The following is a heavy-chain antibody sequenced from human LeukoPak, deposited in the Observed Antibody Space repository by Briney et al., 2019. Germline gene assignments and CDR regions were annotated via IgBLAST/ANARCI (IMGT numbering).Heavy chain of an antibody. CDR1: GGSISSSSYY. D-gene: IGHD2-2*02. Sequence: SETLSLTCTVSGGSISSSSYYWGWIRQPPGKGLEWIGSIYYSGSTYHNPSLKSRVTISVDTSKNQFSLKLSSVTAADTAVYYCAGSLVGTVVPAAIEAPGQKAFDYWGQGTLVTVSS. CDR2: IYYSGST. J-gene: IGHJ4*02. CDR3: AGSLVGTVVPAAIEAPGQKAFDY. V-gene: IGHV4-39*01.